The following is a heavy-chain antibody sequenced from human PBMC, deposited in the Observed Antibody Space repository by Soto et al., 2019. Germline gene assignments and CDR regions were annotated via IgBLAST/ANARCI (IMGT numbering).Heavy chain of an antibody. J-gene: IGHJ6*02. CDR2: ISNDGSNK. Sequence: SLRLSFTASGFTFSSYAIHGVRQSPCNGLWLVAVISNDGSNKYYADSVKGRFTISRDNSKNTLYLQMNSLRAEDTAVYYCARERIAAAGGMDVWGQGTTVTVSS. CDR1: GFTFSSYA. D-gene: IGHD6-13*01. CDR3: ARERIAAAGGMDV. V-gene: IGHV3-30*03.